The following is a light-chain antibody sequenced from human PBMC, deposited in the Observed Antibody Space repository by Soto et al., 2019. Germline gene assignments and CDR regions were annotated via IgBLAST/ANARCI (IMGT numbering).Light chain of an antibody. CDR2: KDT. V-gene: IGLV3-9*01. CDR3: QVWDSSLVV. CDR1: NIGSKN. Sequence: ELTQPLSVSVALGQTARITCGGNNIGSKNVHWYQQKPGQAPVVVIYKDTNRPSGIPERFSGSSSGNTATLTISRAQAGDEADYYCQVWDSSLVVFGGGTQLTVL. J-gene: IGLJ2*01.